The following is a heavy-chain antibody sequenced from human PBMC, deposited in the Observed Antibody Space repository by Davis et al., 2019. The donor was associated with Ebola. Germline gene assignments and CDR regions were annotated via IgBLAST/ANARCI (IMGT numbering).Heavy chain of an antibody. Sequence: ASVKVSCKASSYTFTSYGISWVRQAPGQGLEWMGWISAYNGNTNYAQKFQGRVTITRDTSASTAYMELSSLRSEDTAVYYCARDEGRSGYYLFDYWGQGTLVTVSS. CDR1: SYTFTSYG. D-gene: IGHD3-22*01. CDR2: ISAYNGNT. V-gene: IGHV1-18*01. J-gene: IGHJ4*02. CDR3: ARDEGRSGYYLFDY.